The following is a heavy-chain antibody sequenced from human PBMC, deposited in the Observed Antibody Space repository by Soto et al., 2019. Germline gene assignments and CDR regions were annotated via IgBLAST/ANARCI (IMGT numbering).Heavy chain of an antibody. Sequence: PGGSLRLSCAASGFTFSNYAMAWVRQAPGKGLEWVSGIPFSGDIKHYSDSAKGRFTISRDNSKNTLYLQMNSLRAEDTGVYHCVKGYGPGKFNEIDYWGQGTLVTVSS. CDR2: IPFSGDIK. CDR1: GFTFSNYA. CDR3: VKGYGPGKFNEIDY. D-gene: IGHD3-10*01. J-gene: IGHJ4*02. V-gene: IGHV3-23*01.